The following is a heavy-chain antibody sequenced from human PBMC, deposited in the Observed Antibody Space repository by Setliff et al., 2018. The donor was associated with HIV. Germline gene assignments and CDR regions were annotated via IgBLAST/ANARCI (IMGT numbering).Heavy chain of an antibody. Sequence: SETLSLTCTVSGGSMTGHYWSWIRQSPGKGLEWIGSIYSSGSTNYNPSVKSRVTISIDTSKKQFALRLTSVTAADTAVYYCASMERGSGFSNRNYFDYWGQGTLVTVSS. CDR1: GGSMTGHY. J-gene: IGHJ4*02. V-gene: IGHV4-59*11. D-gene: IGHD6-19*01. CDR3: ASMERGSGFSNRNYFDY. CDR2: IYSSGST.